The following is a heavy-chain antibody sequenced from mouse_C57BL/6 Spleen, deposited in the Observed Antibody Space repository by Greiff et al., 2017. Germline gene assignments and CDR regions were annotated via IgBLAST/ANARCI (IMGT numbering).Heavy chain of an antibody. D-gene: IGHD1-1*01. Sequence: QVQLQQSGAELVKPGASVKLSCKASGYTFTSYWMQWVKQRPGQGLEWIGEIDPSDSYTNYNQKFKGKATLTVDTSSSPAYMQLSSLTSEDSAVYYCARGKRFLDYWGQGTTLTVSS. V-gene: IGHV1-50*01. CDR1: GYTFTSYW. J-gene: IGHJ2*01. CDR2: IDPSDSYT. CDR3: ARGKRFLDY.